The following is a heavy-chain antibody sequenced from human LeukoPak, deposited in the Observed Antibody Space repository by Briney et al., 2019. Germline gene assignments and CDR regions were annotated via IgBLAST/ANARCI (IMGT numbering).Heavy chain of an antibody. CDR3: ARVSTTVAVKY. J-gene: IGHJ4*02. Sequence: SETLSLTCAVSGYSISSDYYWGWIRQPPGNGLEWIGNSDRSGSTDYNPSLKSRVTISVDTSKNQFFLKLSSATAADTAVYYYARVSTTVAVKYWGQGILVTIST. D-gene: IGHD4-11*01. V-gene: IGHV4-38-2*01. CDR2: SDRSGST. CDR1: GYSISSDYY.